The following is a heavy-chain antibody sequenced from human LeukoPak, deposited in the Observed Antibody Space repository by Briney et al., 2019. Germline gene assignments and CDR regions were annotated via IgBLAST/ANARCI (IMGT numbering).Heavy chain of an antibody. D-gene: IGHD2-8*01. V-gene: IGHV3-7*03. Sequence: GGSLRLSCVASGFTFGKYWMSWVRQAPGKGLEWVANIKLDGSEKNYVDSVKGRFTISKDNAKNSLYLQMNSLRAEDTALYHCARNNAMDVWGQGTTVIVSS. CDR1: GFTFGKYW. CDR3: ARNNAMDV. J-gene: IGHJ6*02. CDR2: IKLDGSEK.